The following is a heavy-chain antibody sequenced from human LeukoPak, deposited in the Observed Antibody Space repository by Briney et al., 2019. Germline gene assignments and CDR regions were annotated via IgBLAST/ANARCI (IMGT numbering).Heavy chain of an antibody. D-gene: IGHD2-21*01. Sequence: PGGSLRLSCAAYGFIFSRSWMGWVRQAPGKGLEWVANIKQDGTSKYYVDSVMGRFTISRDNAENSVYLQMNSLSAGDTAVYYCARHGDYCFDLWGPGTRVTVSS. CDR3: ARHGDYCFDL. V-gene: IGHV3-7*02. J-gene: IGHJ4*02. CDR2: IKQDGTSK. CDR1: GFIFSRSW.